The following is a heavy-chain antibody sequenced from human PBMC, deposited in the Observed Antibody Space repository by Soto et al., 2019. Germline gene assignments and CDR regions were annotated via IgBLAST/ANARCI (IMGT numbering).Heavy chain of an antibody. CDR3: ARDASYTCITGTTFYGMDV. CDR1: GGSISSYY. CDR2: IYYSGST. J-gene: IGHJ6*02. D-gene: IGHD1-7*01. Sequence: PSETLSLTCTVSGGSISSYYWSWIRQPPGKGLEWIGYIYYSGSTNYNPSLKSRVTISVDTSKNQFSLKLSSVTAADTAVYYCARDASYTCITGTTFYGMDVWGQGTTVTVSS. V-gene: IGHV4-59*01.